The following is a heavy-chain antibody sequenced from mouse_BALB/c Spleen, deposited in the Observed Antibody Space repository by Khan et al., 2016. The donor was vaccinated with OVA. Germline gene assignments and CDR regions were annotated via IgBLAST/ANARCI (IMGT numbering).Heavy chain of an antibody. D-gene: IGHD1-1*01. V-gene: IGHV5-9-3*01. J-gene: IGHJ2*01. CDR2: ISSGGSDT. CDR3: ARTPGYYGSNYFDY. Sequence: EVELVESGGGLVKPGGSLKLSCAASGFTFSNYAMSWVRQTPEKRLEWVATISSGGSDTYYPDSVKGRFTISRDNAKSTLYLQMSSLRSEDTAMYYCARTPGYYGSNYFDYWGQGTTLTVSS. CDR1: GFTFSNYA.